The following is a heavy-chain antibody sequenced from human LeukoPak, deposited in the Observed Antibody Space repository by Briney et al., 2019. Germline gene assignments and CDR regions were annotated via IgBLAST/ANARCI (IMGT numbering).Heavy chain of an antibody. V-gene: IGHV3-48*04. J-gene: IGHJ6*02. CDR2: ISSSSSTI. CDR3: ARGVAASGPYYYGMDV. CDR1: GFTFSSYW. Sequence: GGSLRLSCAASGFTFSSYWMSWVRQAPGKGLEWVSYISSSSSTIYYADSVKGRFTISRDNAKNSLYLQMNSLRAEDTAVYYCARGVAASGPYYYGMDVWGQGTTVTVSS. D-gene: IGHD6-13*01.